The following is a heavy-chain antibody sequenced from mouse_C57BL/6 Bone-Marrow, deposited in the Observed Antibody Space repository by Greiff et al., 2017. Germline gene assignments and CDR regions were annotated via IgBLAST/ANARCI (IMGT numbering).Heavy chain of an antibody. CDR3: ARRATVVATRAWFAY. CDR1: GYTFTSYG. V-gene: IGHV1-81*01. Sequence: QVQLQQSGAELARPGASVKLSCKASGYTFTSYGISWVKQRTGQGLEWIGEIYPRSGNTYYNEKFKGKATLTADKSSSTAYMGLRSLTSEDSAVYFCARRATVVATRAWFAYWGQGTLVTVSA. J-gene: IGHJ3*01. CDR2: IYPRSGNT. D-gene: IGHD1-1*01.